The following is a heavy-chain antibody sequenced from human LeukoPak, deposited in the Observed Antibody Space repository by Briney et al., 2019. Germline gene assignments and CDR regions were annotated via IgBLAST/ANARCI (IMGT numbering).Heavy chain of an antibody. Sequence: SETLSLTCSVSGYSISSGFYWGWIRQPPGKGLEWIGSIFHSGSTNYNPSLKSRVTMSVDTSKNQFSLRLRSVTAADTAVYYCARVGHYGATLDSWGQGTLVTVSS. CDR3: ARVGHYGATLDS. D-gene: IGHD4-17*01. V-gene: IGHV4-38-2*02. CDR2: IFHSGST. CDR1: GYSISSGFY. J-gene: IGHJ4*02.